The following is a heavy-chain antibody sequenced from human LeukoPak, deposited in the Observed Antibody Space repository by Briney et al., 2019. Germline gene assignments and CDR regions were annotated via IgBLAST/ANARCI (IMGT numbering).Heavy chain of an antibody. V-gene: IGHV3-23*01. D-gene: IGHD3-10*01. CDR3: AKGVTVRGVIRYFDY. CDR1: GFTFSTFA. Sequence: GGSLRLSCAASGFTFSTFAMIWVRQPPGKGLEWVSSIFPSGGEIHYADSVRGRFTISRDNSKSTLSLQMNSLRAEDTAVYYCAKGVTVRGVIRYFDYWGQGTLVTVSS. CDR2: IFPSGGEI. J-gene: IGHJ4*02.